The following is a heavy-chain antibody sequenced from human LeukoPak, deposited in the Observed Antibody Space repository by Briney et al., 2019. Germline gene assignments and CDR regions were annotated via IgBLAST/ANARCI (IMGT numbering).Heavy chain of an antibody. CDR3: ARVGQYYDILTGYSPFDY. D-gene: IGHD3-9*01. CDR2: IKQDGSEK. V-gene: IGHV3-7*01. CDR1: GFTFSSYW. Sequence: GGSLRLSCAASGFTFSSYWMSWVRQAPGKGLEWVANIKQDGSEKYYVDSVKGRFTISRDNAKNSLYLQMNSLRAGDTAVYYCARVGQYYDILTGYSPFDYWGQGTLVTVSS. J-gene: IGHJ4*02.